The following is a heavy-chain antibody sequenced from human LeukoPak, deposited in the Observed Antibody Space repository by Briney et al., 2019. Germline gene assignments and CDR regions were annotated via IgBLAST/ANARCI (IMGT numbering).Heavy chain of an antibody. CDR2: ISGSGGST. V-gene: IGHV3-23*01. D-gene: IGHD1-1*01. J-gene: IGHJ6*03. Sequence: GGSLRLSCAASGFTFSSYWMHWVRQAPGKGLEWVSGISGSGGSTYYADSVKGRFTISRDNSKNTLYLQMNSLRAEDTAVYYCATTLLRASTYMDVWGEGTTVTVSS. CDR3: ATTLLRASTYMDV. CDR1: GFTFSSYW.